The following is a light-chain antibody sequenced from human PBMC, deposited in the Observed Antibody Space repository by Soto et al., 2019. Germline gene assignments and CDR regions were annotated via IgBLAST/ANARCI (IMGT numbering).Light chain of an antibody. V-gene: IGKV1-12*01. CDR1: QGISSW. CDR3: HQANSFPHT. J-gene: IGKJ2*01. CDR2: AAS. Sequence: DIQMTQSPSSVSASVGDRVTITCRASQGISSWLAWYQQKPGKAPKLLIYAASSLQSGVTSRFSGSGSGTYFTRIISSLQPEDCAPSYSHQANSFPHTFGQGTKLEIK.